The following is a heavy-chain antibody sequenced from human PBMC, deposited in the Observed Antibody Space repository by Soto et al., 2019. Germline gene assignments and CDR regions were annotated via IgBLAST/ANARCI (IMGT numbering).Heavy chain of an antibody. CDR2: IYYSGST. V-gene: IGHV4-59*08. J-gene: IGHJ5*02. CDR3: ARRLDHPYGMNWFDP. Sequence: QVQLQESGPGLVKPSETLSLTCTVSGGSISSYYWSWIRQPPGKGLEWIGYIYYSGSTNYNPSLKSRVTISVDTSKNQFSLKLSSVTAADTAVYYCARRLDHPYGMNWFDPWGQGTLVTVSS. D-gene: IGHD3-16*01. CDR1: GGSISSYY.